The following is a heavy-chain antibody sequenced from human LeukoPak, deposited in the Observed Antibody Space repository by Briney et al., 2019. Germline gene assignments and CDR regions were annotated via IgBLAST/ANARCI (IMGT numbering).Heavy chain of an antibody. D-gene: IGHD3-22*01. CDR3: AKEGYYDSSGYPFRFWYYYYGMDV. V-gene: IGHV3-30*18. Sequence: GRSLRLSCAASGFTFSSYGMHWVRQAPGKGLEWVAVISYDGSNKYYADSVKGRFTISRDNSKNTLYLQMNSLRAEDTAVYYCAKEGYYDSSGYPFRFWYYYYGMDVWGQGTTVTVSS. J-gene: IGHJ6*02. CDR1: GFTFSSYG. CDR2: ISYDGSNK.